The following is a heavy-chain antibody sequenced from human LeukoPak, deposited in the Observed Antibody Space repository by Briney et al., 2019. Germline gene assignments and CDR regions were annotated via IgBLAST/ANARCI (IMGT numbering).Heavy chain of an antibody. CDR2: IIPIFGTA. CDR3: ARGWFFGVVILSWFDP. V-gene: IGHV1-69*05. J-gene: IGHJ5*02. D-gene: IGHD3-3*01. Sequence: ASVKVSCRASGGTFSSYGISWVRQAPGQGLEWMGGIIPIFGTANYEQKFQGRVTITTDESTSTAYMELGSARSEDTAVYYCARGWFFGVVILSWFDPWGQGTLVTVSS. CDR1: GGTFSSYG.